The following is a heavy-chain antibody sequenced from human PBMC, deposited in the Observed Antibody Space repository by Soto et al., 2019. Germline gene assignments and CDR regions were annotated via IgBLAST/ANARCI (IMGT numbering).Heavy chain of an antibody. CDR2: IYYSGGT. CDR1: GGSISSGGYY. CDR3: ATTVTTSYLYFDL. V-gene: IGHV4-31*03. D-gene: IGHD4-17*01. Sequence: QVQLQESGPGLVKPSQTLSLTCTVSGGSISSGGYYWSWIRQHPGKGLEWIGYIYYSGGTYYNPSLKSRGTKSVDPSKNQFSLKVSSVTAADTAVYYCATTVTTSYLYFDLWGRGTLVTVSS. J-gene: IGHJ2*01.